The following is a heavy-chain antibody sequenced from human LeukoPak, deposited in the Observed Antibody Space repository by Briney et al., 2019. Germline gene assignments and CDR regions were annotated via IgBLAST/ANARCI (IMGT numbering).Heavy chain of an antibody. Sequence: KPSETLSLTCTVSGGSISSYYWSWIRQPPGKGLEWIGYIYYSGSTNYNPSLKSRVTISVDTSKNRFSLKLSSVTAADTAVYYCARLEGALFDPWGQGTLVTVSS. V-gene: IGHV4-59*08. D-gene: IGHD1-26*01. J-gene: IGHJ5*02. CDR3: ARLEGALFDP. CDR2: IYYSGST. CDR1: GGSISSYY.